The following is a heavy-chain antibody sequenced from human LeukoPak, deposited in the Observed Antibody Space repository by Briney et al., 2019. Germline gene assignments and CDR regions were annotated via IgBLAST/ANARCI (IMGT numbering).Heavy chain of an antibody. Sequence: GTSLRLSCAAPGFTFSSYGMHWVRQAPGKGLEWVAVISNDGSNEYYADSAKGRFTISRDNSKNTLYVQVNSLRPEDTAVYYCAKEGAYGSGSPLGFFGMDVWGRGTTVTVSS. D-gene: IGHD3-10*01. CDR3: AKEGAYGSGSPLGFFGMDV. CDR2: ISNDGSNE. CDR1: GFTFSSYG. J-gene: IGHJ6*04. V-gene: IGHV3-30*18.